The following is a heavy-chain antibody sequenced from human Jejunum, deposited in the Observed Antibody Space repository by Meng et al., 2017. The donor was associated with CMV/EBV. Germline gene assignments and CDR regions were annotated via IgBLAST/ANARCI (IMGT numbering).Heavy chain of an antibody. Sequence: SEGSVGSINGWSWVRQPPGKGLEWIGEICYSGSTNYNSSLESRVTISLDKSNKQFSLKLSSVTAADTAVYYCARGYASWTVDGRVGYWGQGTLVTVSS. V-gene: IGHV4-4*02. CDR3: ARGYASWTVDGRVGY. CDR1: EGSVGSING. J-gene: IGHJ4*02. CDR2: ICYSGST. D-gene: IGHD2-2*01.